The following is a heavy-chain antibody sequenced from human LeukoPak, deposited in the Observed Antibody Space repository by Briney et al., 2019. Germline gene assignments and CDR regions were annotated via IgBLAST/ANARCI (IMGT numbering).Heavy chain of an antibody. CDR3: ASADPIWSGYYTGLFPEEPYYFDY. CDR1: GFTFSSYS. Sequence: PGGSLRLSCAASGFTFSSYSMNWVRQAPGKGLEWVSYISSSSSTIYYADSVKGRFTISRDNSKNTLYLQMNSLRAEDTAVYYCASADPIWSGYYTGLFPEEPYYFDYWGQGTLVTVSS. V-gene: IGHV3-48*01. CDR2: ISSSSSTI. D-gene: IGHD3-3*01. J-gene: IGHJ4*02.